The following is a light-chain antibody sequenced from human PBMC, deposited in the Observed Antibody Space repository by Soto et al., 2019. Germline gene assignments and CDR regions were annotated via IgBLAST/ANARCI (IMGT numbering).Light chain of an antibody. V-gene: IGLV2-14*01. Sequence: QSVLTQPASVSGSPGQSITISCTGTSSDVGSYNYVSWYQHHPGKAPKLLIYEVSHRPSGISHRFSGSKSGNTASLTISGLQAEDEADYYCNSFTSTSTLMFGGGTKVTVL. J-gene: IGLJ3*02. CDR2: EVS. CDR3: NSFTSTSTLM. CDR1: SSDVGSYNY.